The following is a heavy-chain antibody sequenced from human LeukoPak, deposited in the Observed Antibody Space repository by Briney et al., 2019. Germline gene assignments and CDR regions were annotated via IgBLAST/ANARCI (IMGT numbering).Heavy chain of an antibody. CDR2: IYYSGST. CDR3: ARSQGYYYDNSGYGTEY. CDR1: GGSISSYY. J-gene: IGHJ4*02. V-gene: IGHV4-59*01. D-gene: IGHD3-22*01. Sequence: PSETLSLTCTVSGGSISSYYWSWIRQPPGKGLEWIGYIYYSGSTNYNPSLKSRVTISVDTSKNQFSLKLSSVTAADTAVYYCARSQGYYYDNSGYGTEYWGQGTLVTVSS.